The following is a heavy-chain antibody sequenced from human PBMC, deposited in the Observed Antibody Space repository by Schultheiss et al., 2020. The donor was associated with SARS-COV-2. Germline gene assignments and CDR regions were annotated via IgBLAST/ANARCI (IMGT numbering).Heavy chain of an antibody. J-gene: IGHJ5*02. CDR3: ARLAARRGWFDP. D-gene: IGHD6-6*01. V-gene: IGHV4-39*07. Sequence: SQTLSLTCTVSGGSISSYYWGWIRQPPGKGLEWIGSIYYSGSTYYNPSLKSRVTISVDTSKNQFSLKLSSVTAADTAVYYCARLAARRGWFDPWGQGTLVTVSS. CDR1: GGSISSYY. CDR2: IYYSGST.